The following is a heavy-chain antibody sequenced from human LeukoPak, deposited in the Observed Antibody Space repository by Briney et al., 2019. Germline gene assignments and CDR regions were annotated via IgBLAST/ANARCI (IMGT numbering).Heavy chain of an antibody. CDR3: ASGEAVAGMYYYMDV. V-gene: IGHV1-18*01. Sequence: GASVKVSCKASGYTFTSHGISWVRQAPGQGLEWMGWISAYNGNTNYAQKLQGRVTMTTDTSTSTAYMELSSLRSEDTAVYYCASGEAVAGMYYYMDVWGKGTTVTISS. D-gene: IGHD6-13*01. CDR2: ISAYNGNT. CDR1: GYTFTSHG. J-gene: IGHJ6*03.